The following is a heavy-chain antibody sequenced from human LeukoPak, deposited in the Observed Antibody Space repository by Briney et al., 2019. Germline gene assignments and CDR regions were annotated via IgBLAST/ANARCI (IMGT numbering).Heavy chain of an antibody. CDR1: GGTFSSYA. CDR2: IIPIFGTA. V-gene: IGHV1-69*05. CDR3: ARSAPIVVVSADHYYYMDV. D-gene: IGHD2-2*01. J-gene: IGHJ6*03. Sequence: SVKVSCKASGGTFSSYAISWVRQAPGQGLEWMGGIIPIFGTANYAQKFQGRVTITTDESTSTAYMELSSLRSEDTAVYYCARSAPIVVVSADHYYYMDVWGKGTTVTVSS.